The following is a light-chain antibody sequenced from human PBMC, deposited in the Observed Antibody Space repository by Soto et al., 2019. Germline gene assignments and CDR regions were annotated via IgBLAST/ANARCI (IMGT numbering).Light chain of an antibody. CDR1: QSISSY. CDR3: QQSYSTPLT. Sequence: DIQMTQSPSSLSASVGDRVTITCRASQSISSYLNWYQQKPGKAPKLLLYAASSLQSGVPSRFSGSGSGTDFTLSISSLQPEDFAPYSCQQSYSTPLTFGGGTKVEIK. V-gene: IGKV1-39*01. J-gene: IGKJ4*01. CDR2: AAS.